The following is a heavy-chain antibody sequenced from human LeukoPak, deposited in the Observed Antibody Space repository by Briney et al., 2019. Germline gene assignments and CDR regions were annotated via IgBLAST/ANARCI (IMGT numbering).Heavy chain of an antibody. CDR3: AKDADTATIIYWYFDL. Sequence: GGSLRLSCTASRFTLSSFDTHWVRQAPGKGLEWVAVISDCGSNTYYADSVKGRFTISRDNSKNSLYLQLNSLRTADTAVYYCAKDADTATIIYWYFDLWGRGTLVTVSS. CDR2: ISDCGSNT. D-gene: IGHD5-18*01. CDR1: RFTLSSFD. V-gene: IGHV3-30*18. J-gene: IGHJ2*01.